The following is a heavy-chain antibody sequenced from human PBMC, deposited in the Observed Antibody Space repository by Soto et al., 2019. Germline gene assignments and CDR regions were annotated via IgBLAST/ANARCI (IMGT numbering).Heavy chain of an antibody. D-gene: IGHD2-2*01. V-gene: IGHV1-69*06. CDR2: IIPIFGTA. Sequence: QVQLVQSGAEVKKPGSSVKVSCKASGGTFSSYAISWVRQAPGQGLEWMGGIIPIFGTANYAQKFQGRVTITADKSTSTAYMELSSLRSEDTAVYYCARSYCSSTSCYDYGMDVWGQGTTVTVSS. CDR3: ARSYCSSTSCYDYGMDV. CDR1: GGTFSSYA. J-gene: IGHJ6*02.